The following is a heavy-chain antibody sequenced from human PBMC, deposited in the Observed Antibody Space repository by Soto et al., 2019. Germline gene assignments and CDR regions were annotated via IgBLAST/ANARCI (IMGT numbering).Heavy chain of an antibody. J-gene: IGHJ4*02. Sequence: GESLKISCKGSGYSFTSYWIGWVRQMPGKGLEWMGIIYPGDSDTRYSPSFQGQVTISADKSISTAYLQWSSLKASDTAMYYCARHLGIAAAGTKFYFDYWGQGTLVTVSS. V-gene: IGHV5-51*01. CDR2: IYPGDSDT. D-gene: IGHD6-13*01. CDR3: ARHLGIAAAGTKFYFDY. CDR1: GYSFTSYW.